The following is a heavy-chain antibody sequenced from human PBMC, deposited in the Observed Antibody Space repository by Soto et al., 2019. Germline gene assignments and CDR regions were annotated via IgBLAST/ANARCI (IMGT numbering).Heavy chain of an antibody. CDR1: GFTFSSYG. J-gene: IGHJ4*02. CDR3: ARDRRFSAVMYYFDY. V-gene: IGHV3-33*01. Sequence: QVQLVESGGGVVQPARSLRLSCAASGFTFSSYGMHWVRQPPGKRMEWVAVIWYDGSNKYYADSVKGRLTISRDNSKNALYLQMNSLRAEDTAVYYCARDRRFSAVMYYFDYWGQGTLGTVAS. D-gene: IGHD2-21*01. CDR2: IWYDGSNK.